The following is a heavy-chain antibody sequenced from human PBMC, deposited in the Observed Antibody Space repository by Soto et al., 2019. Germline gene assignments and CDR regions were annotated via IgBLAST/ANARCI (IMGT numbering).Heavy chain of an antibody. CDR3: AKRFRGVLLNPEVD. CDR1: GLTFSSYA. D-gene: IGHD3-10*01. J-gene: IGHJ4*02. Sequence: EVQLLESGGDLVQPGGSLRLSCAASGLTFSSYAMSWVRQAPGKGLEWVAVISGSGGYTDYADSVKGRFTISRDNSKNTLYLQMSSLRAEDTALYYCAKRFRGVLLNPEVDWGQGTLVTVSS. V-gene: IGHV3-23*01. CDR2: ISGSGGYT.